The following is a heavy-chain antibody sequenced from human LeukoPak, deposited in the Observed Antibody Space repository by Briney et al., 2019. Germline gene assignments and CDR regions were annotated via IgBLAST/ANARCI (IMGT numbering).Heavy chain of an antibody. CDR2: IRYDGSNK. Sequence: GRSLRLSCAGSGFTFNYFAIHWVRQAPGKGLEWVAFIRYDGSNKYYADSVKGRFTISRDSSKNTLYLQMNSLRAEDTAVYYCAKWYDLGDIWGQGTMVTVSS. D-gene: IGHD3-3*01. CDR3: AKWYDLGDI. CDR1: GFTFNYFA. J-gene: IGHJ3*02. V-gene: IGHV3-30*02.